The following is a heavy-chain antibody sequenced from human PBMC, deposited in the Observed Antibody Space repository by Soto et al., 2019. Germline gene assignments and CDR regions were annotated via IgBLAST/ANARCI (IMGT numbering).Heavy chain of an antibody. Sequence: QVQLQQWGAGLLKPSETLSLTCAVYGGPFSGYYWSWIRQPPGKGLEWIGEINHSGSTNQNPSLKSRVTISVDTSKNQFSLKLSSVTAADTAVYYCAGEGRTVTTAADCWGQGTLVTVSS. V-gene: IGHV4-34*01. D-gene: IGHD4-17*01. CDR2: INHSGST. CDR3: AGEGRTVTTAADC. CDR1: GGPFSGYY. J-gene: IGHJ4*02.